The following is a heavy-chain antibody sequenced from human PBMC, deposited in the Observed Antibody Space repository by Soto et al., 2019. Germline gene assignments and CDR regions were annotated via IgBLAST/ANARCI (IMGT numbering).Heavy chain of an antibody. CDR3: ARHDPSYSRSYPYYYYYYMDV. Sequence: QLQLQESGPGLVKPSETLSLTCTVSGGSISSSSYYWGWIRQPPGKGLEWIGSIYYSGSTYYNPSLASRVTISVDTSKSQLPLKLSSVTAADTAVYYCARHDPSYSRSYPYYYYYYMDVWGKGTTVTVSS. CDR2: IYYSGST. V-gene: IGHV4-39*01. D-gene: IGHD6-6*01. J-gene: IGHJ6*03. CDR1: GGSISSSSYY.